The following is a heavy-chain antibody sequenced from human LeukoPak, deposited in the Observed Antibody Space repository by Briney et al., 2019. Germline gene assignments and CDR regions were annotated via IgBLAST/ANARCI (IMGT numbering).Heavy chain of an antibody. Sequence: ASVKVSCKASGYTFTSYGISWVRQAPGQGLEWMGWISAYNGNTNYAQKLQGRVTMTTDTSTSTAYMELRSLRSDDTAVYYCARASSSYDFWSGYYNDYWGQGTLVTVSS. J-gene: IGHJ4*02. V-gene: IGHV1-18*01. CDR2: ISAYNGNT. D-gene: IGHD3-3*01. CDR3: ARASSSYDFWSGYYNDY. CDR1: GYTFTSYG.